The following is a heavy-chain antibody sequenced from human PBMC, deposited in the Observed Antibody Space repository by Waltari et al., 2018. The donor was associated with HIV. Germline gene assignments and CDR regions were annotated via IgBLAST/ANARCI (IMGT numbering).Heavy chain of an antibody. CDR2: ISYDGRHI. J-gene: IGHJ4*01. CDR1: GFTFDHYG. V-gene: IGHV3-30*18. D-gene: IGHD1-26*01. Sequence: QVQLVESGGGVVQPGGSLRLSCVASGFTFDHYGIHWVRPAPGKGLDWVASISYDGRHIYYADSVNGRFTISRDNSKNTVYLQMTSLRPEDTTVYSCAKEGWDLLEFGYYFDSWGQGTLVTVSS. CDR3: AKEGWDLLEFGYYFDS.